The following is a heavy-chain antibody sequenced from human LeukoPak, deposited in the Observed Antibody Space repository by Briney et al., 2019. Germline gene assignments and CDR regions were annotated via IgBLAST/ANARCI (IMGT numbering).Heavy chain of an antibody. CDR3: ARERGSYQYDL. J-gene: IGHJ5*02. Sequence: ASVKVSCKTSGYTFTGYFMHWVRQAPGQGLEWMGWINPKTGDTNYAQKFQGRVTVTRDTSISTVYMDLSSLRSDDTAMYYCARERGSYQYDLWGQGTLVTVSS. CDR1: GYTFTGYF. D-gene: IGHD1-26*01. V-gene: IGHV1-2*02. CDR2: INPKTGDT.